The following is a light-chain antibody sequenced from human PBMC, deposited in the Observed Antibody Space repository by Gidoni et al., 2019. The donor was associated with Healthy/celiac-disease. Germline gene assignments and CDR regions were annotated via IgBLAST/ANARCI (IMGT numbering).Light chain of an antibody. J-gene: IGKJ2*01. CDR1: QDISNY. Sequence: DIQLTQSPSSLSASVGDRVTITCQASQDISNYLNWYQQKPGKAPKLLIDDASNLETGVPSRFSGSGSGTDFTFTISSLQPEDIATYYCQQYDNLPPDTFGQXTKLEIK. CDR2: DAS. V-gene: IGKV1-33*01. CDR3: QQYDNLPPDT.